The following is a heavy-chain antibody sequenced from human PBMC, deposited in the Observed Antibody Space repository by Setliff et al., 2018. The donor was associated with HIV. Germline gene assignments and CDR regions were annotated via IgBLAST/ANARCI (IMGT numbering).Heavy chain of an antibody. CDR1: GVSISSNNYY. CDR2: ILGSGTT. V-gene: IGHV4-39*07. CDR3: ARGQCCSAGNCYYHYSYFDF. D-gene: IGHD3-10*01. J-gene: IGHJ4*02. Sequence: SETLSLTCTVSGVSISSNNYYWTWIRQPTGKGLEWIGNILGSGTTNYNPSLRSRVTISVDTSMTQFSLKLSSVTAADTAVYYCARGQCCSAGNCYYHYSYFDFWGQGTPVTVSS.